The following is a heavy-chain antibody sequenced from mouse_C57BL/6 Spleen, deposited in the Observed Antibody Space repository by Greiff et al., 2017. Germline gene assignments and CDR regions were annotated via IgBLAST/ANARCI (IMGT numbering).Heavy chain of an antibody. CDR2: IDPETGGT. D-gene: IGHD1-1*01. CDR3: TRRAVSHWYFDV. J-gene: IGHJ1*03. V-gene: IGHV1-15*01. CDR1: GYTFTDYE. Sequence: QVQLQQSGAELVRPGASVTLSCKASGYTFTDYEMHWVKQTPVHGLEWIGAIDPETGGTAYNQKFTGKAILTADKSSSTAYMELRSLTSEDSAVYYCTRRAVSHWYFDVWGTGTTVTVSS.